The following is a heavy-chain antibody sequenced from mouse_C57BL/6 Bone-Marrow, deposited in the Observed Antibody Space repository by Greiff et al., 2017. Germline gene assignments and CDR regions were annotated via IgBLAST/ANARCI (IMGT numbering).Heavy chain of an antibody. CDR1: GYTFTSYW. CDR2: IYPGSGST. V-gene: IGHV1-55*01. CDR3: ARGRLPDYYAMDY. Sequence: VQLQQPGAELVKPGASVKMSCKASGYTFTSYWITWVKQRPGQGLEWIGDIYPGSGSTNYNEKFKSKATLTVDTSSSTAYMQLSSLTSEDSAVYYCARGRLPDYYAMDYWCQGTSVTVSS. J-gene: IGHJ4*01. D-gene: IGHD2-2*01.